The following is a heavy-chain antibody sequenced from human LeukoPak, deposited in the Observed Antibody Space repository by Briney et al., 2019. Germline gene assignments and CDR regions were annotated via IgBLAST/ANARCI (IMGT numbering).Heavy chain of an antibody. CDR1: GGSFSGYY. V-gene: IGHV4-34*01. J-gene: IGHJ4*02. D-gene: IGHD3-3*01. CDR2: INHSGST. Sequence: NASETLSLTCAVYGGSFSGYYWSWIRQPPGKGLEWIGEINHSGSTNYNPSLKSRVTISVDTSKNQFSLKLSSVTAADTAVYYCARGPYYDFWSGYPYYFDYWGQGTLVTVSS. CDR3: ARGPYYDFWSGYPYYFDY.